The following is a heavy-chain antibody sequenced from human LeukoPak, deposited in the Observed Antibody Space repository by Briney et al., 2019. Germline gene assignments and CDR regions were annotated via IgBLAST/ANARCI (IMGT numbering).Heavy chain of an antibody. CDR3: ARDLGTKQWLGGSYYHYYYMDV. Sequence: PGGSLRLSCAASGFTFSSYSMNWVRQAPGKGLEWVSSISSSSSYIYYADSVKGRFTISRDNAKNSLYLQMNSLRAEDTAVYYCARDLGTKQWLGGSYYHYYYMDVWGKGTTVTVSS. V-gene: IGHV3-21*01. CDR2: ISSSSSYI. CDR1: GFTFSSYS. J-gene: IGHJ6*03. D-gene: IGHD6-19*01.